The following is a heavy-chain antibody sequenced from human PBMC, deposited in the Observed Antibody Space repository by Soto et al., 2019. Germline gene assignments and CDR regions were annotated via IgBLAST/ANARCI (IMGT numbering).Heavy chain of an antibody. V-gene: IGHV3-30*18. CDR1: GFTFSSYG. D-gene: IGHD6-13*01. CDR2: ISYDGSNK. J-gene: IGHJ6*02. Sequence: QVQLVESGGGVVQPGRSLRLSCAASGFTFSSYGMHWVRQAPGKGLEWVAVISYDGSNKYYADSVKGRFTISRDNSKNNLYLQMNSLSAGDTAVYYGAKLAAADHYYYYYGMDVWGQGTTVTVSS. CDR3: AKLAAADHYYYYYGMDV.